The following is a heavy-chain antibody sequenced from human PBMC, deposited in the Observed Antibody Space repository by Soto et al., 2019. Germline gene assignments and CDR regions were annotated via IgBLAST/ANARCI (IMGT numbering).Heavy chain of an antibody. J-gene: IGHJ3*02. Sequence: QVQLVQSGAEVKKPGSSVKVSCKASGGTFSSYAISWVRQAPGQGLEWMGGIIPIFGTANYAEKFQGRVTITADESTSTAYMELSSLRSDDTAVYYCARPYSSSSRYAFDIWGQGTMVTVSS. CDR3: ARPYSSSSRYAFDI. D-gene: IGHD6-6*01. V-gene: IGHV1-69*01. CDR2: IIPIFGTA. CDR1: GGTFSSYA.